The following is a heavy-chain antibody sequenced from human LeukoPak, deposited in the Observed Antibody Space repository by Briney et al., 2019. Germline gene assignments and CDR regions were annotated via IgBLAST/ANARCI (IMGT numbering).Heavy chain of an antibody. Sequence: GGSLRLSCAASGFTLSSYPMHWVRQAPGKGLEWVAVISYDGSNKYYADSVKGRFTISRDNSKNTLYLQMNSLRAEDTAVYYCAREGRGSYNAFDMWGQGTMVTVSS. J-gene: IGHJ3*02. CDR3: AREGRGSYNAFDM. V-gene: IGHV3-30*04. CDR1: GFTLSSYP. D-gene: IGHD1-26*01. CDR2: ISYDGSNK.